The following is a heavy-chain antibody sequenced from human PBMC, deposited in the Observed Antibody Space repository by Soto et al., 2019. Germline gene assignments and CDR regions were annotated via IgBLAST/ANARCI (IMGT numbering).Heavy chain of an antibody. D-gene: IGHD2-2*01. V-gene: IGHV1-46*01. Sequence: ASVKVSCKASGYTFTSYFMHWVRQVPGQGLEWMGIIFPSSDDTNYAQKFQDRVTMTRDASTGTLYMELSSLRPEDTAVYYCVRAEYDQRFGYWGQGTPVTVSS. CDR1: GYTFTSYF. CDR3: VRAEYDQRFGY. J-gene: IGHJ4*02. CDR2: IFPSSDDT.